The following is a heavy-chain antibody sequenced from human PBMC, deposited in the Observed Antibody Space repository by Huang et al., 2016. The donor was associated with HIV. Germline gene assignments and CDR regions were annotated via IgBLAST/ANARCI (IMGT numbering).Heavy chain of an antibody. CDR2: FEPEEGKT. CDR1: GDTLIELS. V-gene: IGHV1-24*01. Sequence: QVQLIQSGAEVRKPGASVQVSCKVSGDTLIELSMHWVRQTAEEGLEWMGGFEPEEGKTIYAQKFQGRLSMTEDTSTDTAYMQLSSLRPEDSAVYFCASSDLWSGYFTYWGQGALVTVSS. D-gene: IGHD3-3*01. J-gene: IGHJ4*02. CDR3: ASSDLWSGYFTY.